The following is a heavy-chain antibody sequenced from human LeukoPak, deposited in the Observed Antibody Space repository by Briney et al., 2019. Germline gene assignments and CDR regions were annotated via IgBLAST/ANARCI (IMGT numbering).Heavy chain of an antibody. J-gene: IGHJ4*02. CDR1: GFTVSSNY. D-gene: IGHD6-13*01. CDR2: ISGRGGST. V-gene: IGHV3-23*01. CDR3: AKDRYSSSWSRFDY. Sequence: GGSLRLSCAASGFTVSSNYMSWVRQAPGKGLEWVSAISGRGGSTYYADSVKGRFTISRDNSKNTLYLQMNSLRAEDTAVCYCAKDRYSSSWSRFDYWGQGTLVTVSS.